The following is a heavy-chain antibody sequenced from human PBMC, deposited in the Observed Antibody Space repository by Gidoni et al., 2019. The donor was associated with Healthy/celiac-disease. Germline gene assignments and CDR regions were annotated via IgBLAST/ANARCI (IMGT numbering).Heavy chain of an antibody. CDR1: GVIFRTYW. D-gene: IGHD3-9*01. J-gene: IGHJ4*02. V-gene: IGHV3-7*01. CDR2: TKQDGSEK. Sequence: EVQLVESGGGLVQPGGSLRLSCAASGVIFRTYWMSWVRQAPGKGLEWVANTKQDGSEKYYVDFVKGRFTISRDNAKKSLFLQMNSLRAEDTAVYYCARGRYDMLTGYYFDYWGQGTLVTVSS. CDR3: ARGRYDMLTGYYFDY.